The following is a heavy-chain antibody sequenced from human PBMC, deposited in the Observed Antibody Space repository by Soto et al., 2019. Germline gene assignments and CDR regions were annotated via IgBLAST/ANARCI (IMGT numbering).Heavy chain of an antibody. CDR1: GFTFSNYA. CDR3: AKVGTYDFWSGYDSAFDI. D-gene: IGHD3-3*01. Sequence: EVLLLESGGGLVQPGGSLRLSCAASGFTFSNYAMSWVRQAPGKGLEWVSGISGSGGGTDYADSVKGRFTISRDNSKNSLYLQMNRLRAEDTVVYYCAKVGTYDFWSGYDSAFDIWGQGKMVTVSS. CDR2: ISGSGGGT. J-gene: IGHJ3*02. V-gene: IGHV3-23*01.